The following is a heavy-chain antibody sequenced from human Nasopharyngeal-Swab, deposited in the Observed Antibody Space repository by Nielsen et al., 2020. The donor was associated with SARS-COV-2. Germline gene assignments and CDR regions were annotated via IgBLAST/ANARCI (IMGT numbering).Heavy chain of an antibody. CDR1: GFTFSSYA. CDR3: AKAPYLRGLDV. J-gene: IGHJ6*02. D-gene: IGHD2-21*01. V-gene: IGHV3-23*01. CDR2: ISGSGDTT. Sequence: GESLKISCAASGFTFSSYAMSWVRQAPGKGLEWVSIISGSGDTTYYADSVNDRFTISRDNFKNTLYLQTNSLRVEDTAVYFCAKAPYLRGLDVWGQGTTVTVSS.